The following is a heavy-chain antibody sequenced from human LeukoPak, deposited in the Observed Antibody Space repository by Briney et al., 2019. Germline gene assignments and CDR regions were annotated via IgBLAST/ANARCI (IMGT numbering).Heavy chain of an antibody. J-gene: IGHJ4*02. Sequence: ASVKVSCKASGYTFTGYYMHWVRQAPGQGLEWMGWIGGYNGDTKYPQKFQGRVTVTTDTSSSNAYMALRSLRSDDTAVYYCGRDISGGEDYWGQGTLVTVSS. CDR3: GRDISGGEDY. D-gene: IGHD3-16*01. V-gene: IGHV1-18*04. CDR1: GYTFTGYY. CDR2: IGGYNGDT.